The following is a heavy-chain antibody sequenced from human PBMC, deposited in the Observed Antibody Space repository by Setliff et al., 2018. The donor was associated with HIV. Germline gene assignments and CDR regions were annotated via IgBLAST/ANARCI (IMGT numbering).Heavy chain of an antibody. V-gene: IGHV4-39*02. CDR3: ARELRYFDWLLPFDC. J-gene: IGHJ4*02. Sequence: SETLSLTCTVSGGSISSSSYYWGWIRQPPGKGLEWIGSIYYSGSTYYNPSLKSRVTISVDTSKNQFSLKLSSVTAADTAVYYCARELRYFDWLLPFDCWGQGTLVTVSS. D-gene: IGHD3-9*01. CDR1: GGSISSSSYY. CDR2: IYYSGST.